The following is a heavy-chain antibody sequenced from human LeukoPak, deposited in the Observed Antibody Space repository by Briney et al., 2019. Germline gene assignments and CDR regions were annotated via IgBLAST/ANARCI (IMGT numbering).Heavy chain of an antibody. CDR1: GYTFTSYD. V-gene: IGHV1-8*01. Sequence: ASVKVSCKASGYTFTSYDINWVRQASGQGLEWMGWVNPNSGNTGYAQKFQGRVTMTMSTSITTAYMELSSLRSEDTAVYYCARGVYIAAAQYGYWGQGTLVTVSS. CDR3: ARGVYIAAAQYGY. J-gene: IGHJ4*02. D-gene: IGHD6-13*01. CDR2: VNPNSGNT.